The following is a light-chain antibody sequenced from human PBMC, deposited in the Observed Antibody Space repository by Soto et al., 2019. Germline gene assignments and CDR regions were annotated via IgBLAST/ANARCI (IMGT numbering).Light chain of an antibody. J-gene: IGLJ1*01. CDR2: DVS. CDR1: SSDVGSYNR. Sequence: QSALTQPPSVSGSPGQSVAISCTGTSSDVGSYNRVSWYQQPPGTAPKLMIYDVSNRPSGVPDRFSGSKSGNTASLTISGLQAEDEADYYCSSYTTSSTYAFGTGTKVTVL. CDR3: SSYTTSSTYA. V-gene: IGLV2-18*02.